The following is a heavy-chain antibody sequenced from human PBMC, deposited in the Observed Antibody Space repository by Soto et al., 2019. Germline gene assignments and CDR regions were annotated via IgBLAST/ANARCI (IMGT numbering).Heavy chain of an antibody. CDR2: IYYSGST. J-gene: IGHJ2*01. Sequence: SETLSLTCTVSGGSISSGGYYWSWIRQHPGKGLEWIGYIYYSGSTYYNPSLKSRVTISVDTSKNQFSLKLSSVTAADTAVYYCASTRSGYDWYFDLWGRGTLVTVSS. CDR3: ASTRSGYDWYFDL. CDR1: GGSISSGGYY. D-gene: IGHD5-12*01. V-gene: IGHV4-31*03.